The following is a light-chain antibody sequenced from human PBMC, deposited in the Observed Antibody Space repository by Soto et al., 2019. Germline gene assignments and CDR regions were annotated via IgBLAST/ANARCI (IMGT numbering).Light chain of an antibody. V-gene: IGLV2-14*01. CDR3: SSYTSSSTPRV. J-gene: IGLJ1*01. Sequence: QSALTPPASVSGSPGQSITISCTGTSSDVGGYNYVSWYRQHPGKAPKLMIYEVSNRPSGVSNRFSGSKSGNTASLTISGLQAEDEADYYCSSYTSSSTPRVFGAGTKVTVL. CDR1: SSDVGGYNY. CDR2: EVS.